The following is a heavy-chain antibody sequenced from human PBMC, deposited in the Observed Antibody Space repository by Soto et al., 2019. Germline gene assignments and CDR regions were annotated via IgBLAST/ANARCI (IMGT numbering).Heavy chain of an antibody. CDR1: GFTFSSYG. CDR2: IWYDGSNK. V-gene: IGHV3-33*01. Sequence: QVQLVESGGGVVQPGRSLRLSCAASGFTFSSYGMHWVRQAPGKGLEWVAVIWYDGSNKYYADSVKGRFTISRDNSKNTLCLQMNSLRAEDTAVYYCARVRMGATLVGMDVWGQGTTVTVSS. J-gene: IGHJ6*02. CDR3: ARVRMGATLVGMDV. D-gene: IGHD1-26*01.